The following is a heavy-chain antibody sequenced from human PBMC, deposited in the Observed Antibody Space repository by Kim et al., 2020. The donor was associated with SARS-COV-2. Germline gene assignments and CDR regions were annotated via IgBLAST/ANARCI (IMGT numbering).Heavy chain of an antibody. V-gene: IGHV3-23*01. CDR2: ISGSGGST. D-gene: IGHD3-3*01. CDR1: GFTFSRYA. J-gene: IGHJ6*02. Sequence: GGSLRLSCAASGFTFSRYAMSWVRQAPGKGLEWVSAISGSGGSTYYADSVKGRFTISRDNSKNTLYLQMNSLRAEDTAVYYCAKVLSPEEGDYDFWSGYGVYGMDVWGQGTTVTVSS. CDR3: AKVLSPEEGDYDFWSGYGVYGMDV.